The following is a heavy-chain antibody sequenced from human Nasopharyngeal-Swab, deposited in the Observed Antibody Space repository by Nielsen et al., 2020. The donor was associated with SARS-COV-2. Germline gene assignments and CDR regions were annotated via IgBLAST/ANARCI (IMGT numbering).Heavy chain of an antibody. CDR2: IGDKDHNYAT. Sequence: GESLKISCAASGFIFSASAIHWVRQASGKGLEWVGRIGDKDHNYATTYGASVQGRFTITRDDSKNTAFLQMDSLKTEDTALYYCTTDFYFDYWDQGTLVTVSS. CDR3: TTDFYFDY. V-gene: IGHV3-73*01. J-gene: IGHJ4*02. CDR1: GFIFSASA.